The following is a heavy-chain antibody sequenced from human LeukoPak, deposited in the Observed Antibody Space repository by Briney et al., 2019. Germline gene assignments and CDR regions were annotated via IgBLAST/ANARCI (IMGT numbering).Heavy chain of an antibody. Sequence: PGGSLRLSCAASGFTFSDYYMSWIRQAPGKGLEWVSYISSSGSTIYYADSVKGRFTISRDNAKNSLYLQMNSLRAEDTAVYYCARDRTTLGYCSSASCDYWGQGTLVTVSS. J-gene: IGHJ4*02. CDR1: GFTFSDYY. CDR2: ISSSGSTI. CDR3: ARDRTTLGYCSSASCDY. V-gene: IGHV3-11*01. D-gene: IGHD2-2*01.